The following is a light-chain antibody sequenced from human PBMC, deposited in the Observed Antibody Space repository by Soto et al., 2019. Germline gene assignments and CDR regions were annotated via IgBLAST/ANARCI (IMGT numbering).Light chain of an antibody. J-gene: IGKJ1*01. V-gene: IGKV1-8*01. Sequence: AIRMTQSPSSLSASTGDRVTITCRASQGISSYLAWYQQKPGKAPKLLIYVASTLQSGVPSRFSGSGSGTDFTLTISCLQSEDFATYYCLQDYNYPTFGQGTKVDIK. CDR2: VAS. CDR1: QGISSY. CDR3: LQDYNYPT.